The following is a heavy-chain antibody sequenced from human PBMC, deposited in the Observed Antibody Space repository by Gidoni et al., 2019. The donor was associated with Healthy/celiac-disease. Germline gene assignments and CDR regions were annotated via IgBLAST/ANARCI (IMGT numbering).Heavy chain of an antibody. Sequence: EVQLVESGGGLVKPGGSLRLSCAASGFTFSSYSMNWVRQAPGKGLEWVSSISSSSSYIYYAYSVKGRFTISRDNAKNSLYLQMNSLRAEDTAVYYCARDLDSSGWPYWGQGTLVTVSS. J-gene: IGHJ4*02. CDR1: GFTFSSYS. V-gene: IGHV3-21*01. D-gene: IGHD6-19*01. CDR3: ARDLDSSGWPY. CDR2: ISSSSSYI.